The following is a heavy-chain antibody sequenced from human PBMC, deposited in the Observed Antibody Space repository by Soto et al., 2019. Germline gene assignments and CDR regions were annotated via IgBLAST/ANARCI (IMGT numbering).Heavy chain of an antibody. Sequence: SETLSLTCAVNGGSLSGYYWSWIRQSPGKGLEWIGEINHRGSSDYNPSLKSRVTISIDASKNHVTLELTSVTAADTAVYYCAKSDNRNSLYGVDVLVQGTAVTVSS. CDR2: INHRGSS. CDR1: GGSLSGYY. CDR3: AKSDNRNSLYGVDV. V-gene: IGHV4-34*01. J-gene: IGHJ6*02. D-gene: IGHD1-7*01.